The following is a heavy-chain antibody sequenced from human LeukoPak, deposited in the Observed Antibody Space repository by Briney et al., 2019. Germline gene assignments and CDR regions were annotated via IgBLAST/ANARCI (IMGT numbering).Heavy chain of an antibody. V-gene: IGHV6-1*01. J-gene: IGHJ5*02. D-gene: IGHD2-2*02. CDR3: AREVVVPAAIRGSLFDP. Sequence: SQTLSLTCAISGDSVSSNSAAWNWIRQSPSRGLEWLGRTYYRSKWYNDYAVSVKSRITINPDTSKNQSSLQLNSVTPEDTAVYYCAREVVVPAAIRGSLFDPWGQGTLVTVSS. CDR1: GDSVSSNSAA. CDR2: TYYRSKWYN.